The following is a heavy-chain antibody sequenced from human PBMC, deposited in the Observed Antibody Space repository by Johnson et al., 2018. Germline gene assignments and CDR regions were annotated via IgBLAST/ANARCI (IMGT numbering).Heavy chain of an antibody. CDR2: ISSSSRTI. D-gene: IGHD4-17*01. CDR1: GFTFSSYS. V-gene: IGHV3-48*04. Sequence: VQLVESGGGLVQPGGSLRLSCAASGFTFSSYSMNWVRQAPGKGLEWVSYISSSSRTIYYADSVKGRFNISRDNARNSLSLQMNSLRAEDTAVYYCARDRYGDFTFDYWGQGTLVTVSS. CDR3: ARDRYGDFTFDY. J-gene: IGHJ4*02.